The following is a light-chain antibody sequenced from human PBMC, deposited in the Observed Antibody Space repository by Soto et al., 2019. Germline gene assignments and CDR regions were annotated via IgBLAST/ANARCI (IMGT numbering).Light chain of an antibody. Sequence: QSVLTQPASVSGSPGQSITISCTGTSRDVVGYNFFSWYQQHPGNSPNLMIYDVSNRPSGVSNRFSGSKSGNTASLTISGLQAEDEADYYCSSYTSSSTLNYVFGTGTKVTVL. CDR2: DVS. CDR1: SRDVVGYNF. CDR3: SSYTSSSTLNYV. J-gene: IGLJ1*01. V-gene: IGLV2-14*01.